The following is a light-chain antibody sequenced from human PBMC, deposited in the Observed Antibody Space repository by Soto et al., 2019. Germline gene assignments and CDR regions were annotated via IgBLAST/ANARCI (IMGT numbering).Light chain of an antibody. CDR3: SSYTTSHTLV. V-gene: IGLV2-14*01. CDR1: SSDVGGYNS. Sequence: QSALTQPASVSGSPGQSITISCTETSSDVGGYNSVSWYQQHPGKAPKLMIFEVSNRPSGVSNRFSGSKSGNTASLTISGLQAEDESDYYCSSYTTSHTLVFGGGTKLTVL. J-gene: IGLJ2*01. CDR2: EVS.